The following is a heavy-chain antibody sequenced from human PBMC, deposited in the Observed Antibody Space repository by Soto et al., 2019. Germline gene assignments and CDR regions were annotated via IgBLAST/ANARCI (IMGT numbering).Heavy chain of an antibody. V-gene: IGHV3-30-3*01. J-gene: IGHJ6*02. CDR3: ARDNRPSITIFGVVTAPNLYYYGMDV. D-gene: IGHD3-3*01. Sequence: PGGSLRLSCAASGFTFSSYAMHWVRQAPGKGLEWVAVILYDGSNKYYADSVKGRFTISRDNSKNTLYLQMNSLRAEDTAVYYCARDNRPSITIFGVVTAPNLYYYGMDVWGQGTTVTVSS. CDR2: ILYDGSNK. CDR1: GFTFSSYA.